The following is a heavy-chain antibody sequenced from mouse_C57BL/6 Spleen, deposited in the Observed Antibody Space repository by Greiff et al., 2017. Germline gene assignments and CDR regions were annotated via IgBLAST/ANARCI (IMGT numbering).Heavy chain of an antibody. Sequence: EVMLVESGGGLVKPGGSLKLSCAASGFTFSSYTMSWVRQTPEKRLEWVATISGGGGNTYYPDSVKGRFTISRDNAKNTLYLQMRSMRSEDTALYYCARHDSNYSYYAMDYWGQGTSVTVSS. CDR3: ARHDSNYSYYAMDY. CDR1: GFTFSSYT. J-gene: IGHJ4*01. V-gene: IGHV5-9*01. CDR2: ISGGGGNT. D-gene: IGHD2-5*01.